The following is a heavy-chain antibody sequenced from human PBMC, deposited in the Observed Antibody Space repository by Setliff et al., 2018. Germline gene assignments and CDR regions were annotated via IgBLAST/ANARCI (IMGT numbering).Heavy chain of an antibody. CDR1: GGTFSVYY. CDR2: IYSGGTT. D-gene: IGHD1-1*01. Sequence: PSETLSLTCAAYGGTFSVYYWAWIRQPPGKGLEWIGRIYSGGTTYYNSSLKSRVTISVDTSKSQFSLRLNSVTAADTAVYYRARTGTYRYFDYWGRGTLVTVSS. CDR3: ARTGTYRYFDY. J-gene: IGHJ4*02. V-gene: IGHV4-34*01.